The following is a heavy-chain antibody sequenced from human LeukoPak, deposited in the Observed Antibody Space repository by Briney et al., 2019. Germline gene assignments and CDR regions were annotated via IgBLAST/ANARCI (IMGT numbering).Heavy chain of an antibody. CDR2: ITGSGATT. Sequence: PGGTLRLPCAASGLTFSGHGMNWVRQAPGKGLEWVSGITGSGATTYYADSVKGRFTISRDNSKNTLYLQMNSLRAEDTAVYYRATDDNWLQFESWGQGTLVTVSS. J-gene: IGHJ5*01. V-gene: IGHV3-23*01. CDR1: GLTFSGHG. CDR3: ATDDNWLQFES. D-gene: IGHD5-24*01.